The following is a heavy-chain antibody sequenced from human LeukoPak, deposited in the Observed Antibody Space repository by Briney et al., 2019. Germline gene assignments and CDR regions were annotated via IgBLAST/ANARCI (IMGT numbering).Heavy chain of an antibody. CDR2: ISYDGSDK. CDR3: AKDKYYYGSGSDFDY. V-gene: IGHV3-30*18. Sequence: GRSLRLSCAASGFTFSTYGMHWVRQAPGKRLAWVALISYDGSDKYYADSVKGRFTISRDNSKNTLYLQMNSLRAEDTAVYYCAKDKYYYGSGSDFDYWGQGTLVTVSS. D-gene: IGHD3-10*01. CDR1: GFTFSTYG. J-gene: IGHJ4*02.